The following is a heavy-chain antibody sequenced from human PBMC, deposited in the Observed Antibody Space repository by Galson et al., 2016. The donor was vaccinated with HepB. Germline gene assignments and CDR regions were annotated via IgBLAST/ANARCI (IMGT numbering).Heavy chain of an antibody. CDR3: ARLVRYCSNTTTCYPPGPANWFDP. D-gene: IGHD2/OR15-2a*01. J-gene: IGHJ5*02. CDR2: IYPGDSDT. CDR1: GYTFTNYW. Sequence: QSGAEVKKPGESLKISCEASGYTFTNYWIAWVRQMPGKGLEWMGMIYPGDSDTRYSPSFQGQVTISADKSVSTAYLQWSSLKAWDTAIYYCARLVRYCSNTTTCYPPGPANWFDPWGQGTLVIVSS. V-gene: IGHV5-51*01.